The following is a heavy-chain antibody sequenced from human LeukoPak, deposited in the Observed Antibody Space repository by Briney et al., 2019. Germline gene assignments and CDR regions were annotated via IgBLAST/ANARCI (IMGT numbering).Heavy chain of an antibody. CDR3: ARGVVETIFGVVISTNWFDP. CDR1: GYTFTSYD. D-gene: IGHD3-3*01. CDR2: MNPNSGNT. J-gene: IGHJ5*02. V-gene: IGHV1-8*03. Sequence: GASVKVSCKASGYTFTSYDINWVRQATGQGLEWMGWMNPNSGNTGYAQKFQGRVTITRNTSISTAYMELSSLRSEDTAVYYCARGVVETIFGVVISTNWFDPWGQGTLVTVSP.